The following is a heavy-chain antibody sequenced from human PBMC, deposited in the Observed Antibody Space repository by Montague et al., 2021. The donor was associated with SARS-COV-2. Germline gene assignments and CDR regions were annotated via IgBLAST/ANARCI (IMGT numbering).Heavy chain of an antibody. CDR1: GDSVSSNTVA. Sequence: CAISGDSVSSNTVAWNWFRQSPSRGLEWLGRTYYRSKWYNDYAVSMQSRVTINPDTSKNQFSLHVNSVTPEDTAVYYCARDSEHSIDYRGQGLLVTVSS. D-gene: IGHD3-3*02. J-gene: IGHJ4*02. CDR2: TYYRSKWYN. V-gene: IGHV6-1*01. CDR3: ARDSEHSIDY.